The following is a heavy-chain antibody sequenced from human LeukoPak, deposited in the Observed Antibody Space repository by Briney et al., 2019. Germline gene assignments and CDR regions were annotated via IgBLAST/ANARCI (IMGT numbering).Heavy chain of an antibody. CDR1: GYSFTSYW. D-gene: IGHD5-18*01. CDR3: SRSRRGYSYGAFDY. V-gene: IGHV5-51*01. J-gene: IGHJ4*02. CDR2: IYPGDSDN. Sequence: GESLKISCKGSGYSFTSYWNGWVRQMPGKGLEWMWIIYPGDSDNRYSPSFQGQVTISADKSISTSYLQWSNLKASDSAMYYCSRSRRGYSYGAFDYWGQGTLVTVSS.